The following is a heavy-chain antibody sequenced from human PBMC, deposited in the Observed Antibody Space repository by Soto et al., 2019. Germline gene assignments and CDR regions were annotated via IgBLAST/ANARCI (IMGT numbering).Heavy chain of an antibody. D-gene: IGHD6-19*01. CDR2: INYSGST. V-gene: IGHV4-59*08. Sequence: SETLSLTCTVSGGSISSYYWSWIRQPPGKGLEWIGYINYSGSTNYNPSLKSRVTISVDTSKNQFSLKLSSVTAADTAVYYCARRSLGPKGKAGIAVVQGNYYMDVWGKGTTVTVSS. J-gene: IGHJ6*03. CDR1: GGSISSYY. CDR3: ARRSLGPKGKAGIAVVQGNYYMDV.